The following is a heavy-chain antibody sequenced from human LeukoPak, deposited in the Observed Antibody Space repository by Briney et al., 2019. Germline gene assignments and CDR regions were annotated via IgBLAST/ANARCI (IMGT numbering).Heavy chain of an antibody. CDR2: INSDGSST. CDR3: ARDLEGYTYGLQYGLDV. Sequence: GGSLRLSCAASGFTVSSNYMSWVRQAPGKGLVWVSRINSDGSSTSYADSVKGRFTISRDNAKNTLYLQMNSLRAEDTAVYHCARDLEGYTYGLQYGLDVWGQGTTVTVSS. D-gene: IGHD5-18*01. J-gene: IGHJ6*02. CDR1: GFTVSSNY. V-gene: IGHV3-74*01.